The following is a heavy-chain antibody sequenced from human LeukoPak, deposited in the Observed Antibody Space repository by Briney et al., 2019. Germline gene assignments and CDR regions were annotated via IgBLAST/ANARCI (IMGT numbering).Heavy chain of an antibody. CDR3: ARDYDFLPGDY. CDR1: GYTFTSYA. Sequence: GASVKASCKASGYTFTSYAMNWVRQAPGQGLEWMGWINPNSGGTNYAQKFQGRVTMTRDTSISTAYMELSRLRSDDTAVYYCARDYDFLPGDYWGQGTLVTVSS. D-gene: IGHD3-3*01. J-gene: IGHJ4*02. CDR2: INPNSGGT. V-gene: IGHV1-2*02.